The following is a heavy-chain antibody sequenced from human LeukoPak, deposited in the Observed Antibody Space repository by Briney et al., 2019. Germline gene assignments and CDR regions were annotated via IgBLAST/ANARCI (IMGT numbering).Heavy chain of an antibody. CDR3: ARHSGEKATIAYYYMDA. Sequence: SETLSLTCTVSGGSISSYYWSWIRQPPGKGLEWIRYIYTSGSTNYNPSLKSRVTISVDTSKNQFSLKLSSVTAADTAVYYCARHSGEKATIAYYYMDAWGKGTTVTVSS. V-gene: IGHV4-4*09. CDR1: GGSISSYY. D-gene: IGHD5-24*01. CDR2: IYTSGST. J-gene: IGHJ6*03.